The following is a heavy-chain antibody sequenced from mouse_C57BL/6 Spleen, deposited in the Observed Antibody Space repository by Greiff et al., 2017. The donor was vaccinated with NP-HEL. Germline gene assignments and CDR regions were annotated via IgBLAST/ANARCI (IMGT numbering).Heavy chain of an antibody. V-gene: IGHV1-52*01. J-gene: IGHJ3*01. D-gene: IGHD2-1*01. CDR3: ARSYGNSWFAY. CDR2: IDPSDSET. CDR1: GYTFTSYW. Sequence: VQLQQPGAELVRPGSSVKLSCKASGYTFTSYWMHWVKQRPIQGLEWIGNIDPSDSETHYNQKFKDKATLTVDKSSSTAYMQLSSLTSEDSAVYYCARSYGNSWFAYWGQGTLVTVSA.